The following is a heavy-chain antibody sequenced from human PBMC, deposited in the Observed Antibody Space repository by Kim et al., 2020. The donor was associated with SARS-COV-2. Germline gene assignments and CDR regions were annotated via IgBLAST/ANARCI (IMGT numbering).Heavy chain of an antibody. CDR1: GFTFSSYA. Sequence: GGSLRLSCAASGFTFSSYAMSWVRQAPGKGLEWVSAMSGSGGSTDYADPVKGRFTISRDNSKNTLYLQMNSLRAEDTAVYYCAKGTMIVVVTGGFDYWGQGTLVTVSS. CDR2: MSGSGGST. D-gene: IGHD2-21*02. V-gene: IGHV3-23*01. J-gene: IGHJ4*02. CDR3: AKGTMIVVVTGGFDY.